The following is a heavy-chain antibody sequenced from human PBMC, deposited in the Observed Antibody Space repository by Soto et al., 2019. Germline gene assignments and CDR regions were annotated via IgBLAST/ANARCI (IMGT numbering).Heavy chain of an antibody. CDR2: INAGNGNT. Sequence: QVQLVQSGAEVKKPGASVKVSCKASGYTFTSYAMHWVLQAPGQRLEWMGWINAGNGNTKYSQKFQGRVTITRDTSASTAYMELSSLRTEDTAVYYCARTLVGATPADYWGQGTLVTVSS. CDR1: GYTFTSYA. D-gene: IGHD1-26*01. V-gene: IGHV1-3*01. CDR3: ARTLVGATPADY. J-gene: IGHJ4*02.